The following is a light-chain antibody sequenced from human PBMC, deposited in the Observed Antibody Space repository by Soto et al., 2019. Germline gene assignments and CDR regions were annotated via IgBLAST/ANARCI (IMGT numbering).Light chain of an antibody. J-gene: IGKJ1*01. V-gene: IGKV3-20*01. Sequence: EIVLTQSPGTLSLSPGERATLSCRASQTVRNNYLAWYQQKPGQAPRLVIYGASNRATGIPDRFSASGSGTDFTPTISKLEPEDFAVYYCQQYGSSPTFGQGTKVDIK. CDR2: GAS. CDR1: QTVRNNY. CDR3: QQYGSSPT.